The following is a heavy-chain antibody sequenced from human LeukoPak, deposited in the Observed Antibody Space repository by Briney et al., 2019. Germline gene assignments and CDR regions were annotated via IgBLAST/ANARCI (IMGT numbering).Heavy chain of an antibody. CDR2: INPSGGST. V-gene: IGHV1-46*03. CDR1: GYTFTSYY. CDR3: AREENDGLSGYDY. J-gene: IGHJ4*02. Sequence: ASVKVSFKASGYTFTSYYMRWVRQAPGQGLEWMGIINPSGGSTSYAQKFQGRVTMTRDTSTSTVYMELSSLRSEDTAVYYCAREENDGLSGYDYWGQGTLVTVSS. D-gene: IGHD3-22*01.